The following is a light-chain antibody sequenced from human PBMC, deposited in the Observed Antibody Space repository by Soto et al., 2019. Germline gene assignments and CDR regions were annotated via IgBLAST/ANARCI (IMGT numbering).Light chain of an antibody. CDR2: GAS. J-gene: IGKJ1*01. CDR1: QSVSTNY. V-gene: IGKV3-20*01. CDR3: QQYGNTPWTT. Sequence: EIVLTQSPGTLSLSPGERATLSCRASQSVSTNYLAWYQQKPGQAPRLLIHGASSRATGIPDRFSGSGSGTDFTLTISRLEPEDFGVYYCQQYGNTPWTTFGQGTKVEIK.